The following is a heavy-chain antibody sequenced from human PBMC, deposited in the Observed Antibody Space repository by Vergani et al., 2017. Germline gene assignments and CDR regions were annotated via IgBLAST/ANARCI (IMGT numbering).Heavy chain of an antibody. CDR1: GGSIRNSNSY. D-gene: IGHD1-14*01. Sequence: QMQLQESGPGLVKPSETLSLTCTVSGGSIRNSNSYWAWIRQPPGKGLEWIASIYDSGSNYSNPTLKSRVTISVDTSKNQFSLKMLSVTAADTAVYYCARLYNALDYWGPETLVTISS. J-gene: IGHJ4*02. CDR3: ARLYNALDY. CDR2: IYDSGSN. V-gene: IGHV4-39*01.